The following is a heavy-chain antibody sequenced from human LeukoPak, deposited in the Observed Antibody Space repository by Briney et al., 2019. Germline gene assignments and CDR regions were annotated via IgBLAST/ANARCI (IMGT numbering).Heavy chain of an antibody. CDR3: ARGRSGSFRWFDP. CDR2: MNPNSGNT. J-gene: IGHJ5*02. V-gene: IGHV1-8*02. Sequence: GASVKVSCKASGYTFTSYGISWVREATGQGLEWMGWMNPNSGNTGYAQKFQGRVTMTRNTSISTAYMELSSLRSEDTAVYYCARGRSGSFRWFDPWGQGTLVTVSS. D-gene: IGHD1-26*01. CDR1: GYTFTSYG.